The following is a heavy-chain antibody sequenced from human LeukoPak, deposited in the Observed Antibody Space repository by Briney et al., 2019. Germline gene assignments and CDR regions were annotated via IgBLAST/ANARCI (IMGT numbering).Heavy chain of an antibody. Sequence: SETLSLTCTVSGGSISSSSYYWGWIRQPPGKGLEWIGSIYYSGSTYYNPSLKSRVTISVDTSKNQFSLKLSSVTAADTAVYYCARSACGSYYYYMDVWGKGTTVTVSS. CDR1: GGSISSSSYY. CDR3: ARSACGSYYYYMDV. CDR2: IYYSGST. V-gene: IGHV4-39*01. J-gene: IGHJ6*03. D-gene: IGHD1-26*01.